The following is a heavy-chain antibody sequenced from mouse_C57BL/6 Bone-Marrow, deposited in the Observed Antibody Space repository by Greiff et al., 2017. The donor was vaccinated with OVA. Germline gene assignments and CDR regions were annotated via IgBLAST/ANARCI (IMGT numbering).Heavy chain of an antibody. V-gene: IGHV1-63*01. CDR1: GYTFTNYW. CDR3: ARCGYGNYDDFYFDY. J-gene: IGHJ2*01. Sequence: VQLQQSGAELVRPGTSVKMSCKASGYTFTNYWIGWAKQRPGHGLEWIGDIYPGGGYTNYNEKFKGKATLTADKSSSTAYMQFSSLTSEDSAIYYCARCGYGNYDDFYFDYWGQGTTLTVSS. D-gene: IGHD2-1*01. CDR2: IYPGGGYT.